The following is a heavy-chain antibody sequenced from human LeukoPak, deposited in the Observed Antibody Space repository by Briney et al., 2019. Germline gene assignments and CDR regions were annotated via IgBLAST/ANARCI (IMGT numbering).Heavy chain of an antibody. D-gene: IGHD6-19*01. CDR3: ARDRGYSSGWYDY. V-gene: IGHV3-21*01. Sequence: GGSLRLSCAASGFTFNSYSMNWVRQAPGKGLEWVSSISSSSSYIYYADSVKGRFTISRDNAKNSLYLQMNSLRAEDTAVYYCARDRGYSSGWYDYWGQGTLVTVSS. CDR1: GFTFNSYS. CDR2: ISSSSSYI. J-gene: IGHJ4*02.